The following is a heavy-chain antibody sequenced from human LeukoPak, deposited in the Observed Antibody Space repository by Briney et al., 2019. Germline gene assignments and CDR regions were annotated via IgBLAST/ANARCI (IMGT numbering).Heavy chain of an antibody. J-gene: IGHJ4*02. Sequence: GGSLRLSCAASGFTFSSYGMIWVRQAPGKGLEWVSGISGSGGSTYVADSVKGRFTISRDNSKNTLYLQMNSLRADDTAVYYCAKDRPTVYSSSWLHFLDSWGQGTLVTVSS. CDR1: GFTFSSYG. D-gene: IGHD6-13*01. CDR3: AKDRPTVYSSSWLHFLDS. V-gene: IGHV3-23*01. CDR2: ISGSGGST.